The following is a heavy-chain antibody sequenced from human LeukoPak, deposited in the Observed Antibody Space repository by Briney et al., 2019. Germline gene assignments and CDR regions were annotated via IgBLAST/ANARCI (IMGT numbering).Heavy chain of an antibody. CDR1: GFTFSDTW. D-gene: IGHD1-7*01. CDR2: IKKDGSQK. CDR3: ARVGWELRNLHFDP. Sequence: GGSLRLSCVGSGFTFSDTWMSWVRQAPGKGPEWVAGIKKDGSQKYYVDSVKGRFVISRDNAQNSLYLQMNSLGVEDTAMYSCARVGWELRNLHFDPWGQGTLVTVSS. V-gene: IGHV3-7*03. J-gene: IGHJ5*02.